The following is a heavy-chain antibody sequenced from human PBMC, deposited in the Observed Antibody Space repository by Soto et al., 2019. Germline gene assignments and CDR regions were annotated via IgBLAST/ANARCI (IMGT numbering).Heavy chain of an antibody. CDR3: ARDFGGATRFDP. Sequence: ASVKVSCKASGYKFVYFGISWVRQAPGQGLEWLGWISTETLDTRYTQKFQGRITMTTDTSTSTAYMELRGLRSDDTAVYYCARDFGGATRFDPWGQGTLVTVSS. D-gene: IGHD3-10*01. J-gene: IGHJ5*02. CDR2: ISTETLDT. V-gene: IGHV1-18*01. CDR1: GYKFVYFG.